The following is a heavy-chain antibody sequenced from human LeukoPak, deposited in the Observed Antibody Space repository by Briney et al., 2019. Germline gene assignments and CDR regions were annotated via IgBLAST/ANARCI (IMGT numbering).Heavy chain of an antibody. CDR2: ISSSSSTI. V-gene: IGHV3-48*01. J-gene: IGHJ6*03. CDR1: GFTFSSYS. D-gene: IGHD6-13*01. Sequence: GGALRLSSAASGFTFSSYSMYGVPEALGEGLWWVSYISSSSSTIYYADSVKGRFTISRDNAKNSLYLQMNSLRAEDTAVYYCARDPSIAAAQYYMDVWGKGTTVTVSS. CDR3: ARDPSIAAAQYYMDV.